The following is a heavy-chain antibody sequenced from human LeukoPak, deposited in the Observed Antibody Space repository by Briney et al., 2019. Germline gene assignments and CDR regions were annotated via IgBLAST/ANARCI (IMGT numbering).Heavy chain of an antibody. CDR2: ISSISTYT. CDR1: GFTFSDYY. Sequence: GGSLRLSCAASGFTFSDYYMSWIRQAPGKGLEWVSCISSISTYTKYADSVKGRFTVSRDNAKNSLYLQMNSLKAEDTAVYYCARGIVVAGTFAWFDPWGQGTLVTVSS. D-gene: IGHD6-19*01. CDR3: ARGIVVAGTFAWFDP. J-gene: IGHJ5*02. V-gene: IGHV3-11*06.